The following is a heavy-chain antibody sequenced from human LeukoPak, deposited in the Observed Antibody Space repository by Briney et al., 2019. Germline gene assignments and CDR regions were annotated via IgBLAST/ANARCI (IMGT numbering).Heavy chain of an antibody. Sequence: GASVKVSCKASGYTFTSYDISWVRQAPGQGLEWMGWISAYNGNTNYAQKLQGRATMTTDTSTSTAYMELRSLRSDDTAVYYCARDVGGTDTAMVTDYWGQGTLVTVSS. J-gene: IGHJ4*02. CDR1: GYTFTSYD. V-gene: IGHV1-18*01. D-gene: IGHD5-18*01. CDR3: ARDVGGTDTAMVTDY. CDR2: ISAYNGNT.